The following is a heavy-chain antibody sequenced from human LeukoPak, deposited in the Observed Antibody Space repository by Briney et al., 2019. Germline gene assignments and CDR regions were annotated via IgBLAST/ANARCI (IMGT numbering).Heavy chain of an antibody. CDR3: ARGAIGSSWYVY. CDR1: GGSISSGGYY. V-gene: IGHV4-61*08. Sequence: PSQTLSLTCTVSGGSISSGGYYWSWIRQHPGKGLEWIGYIYYSGSTNYNPSLKSRVTISVDTSKNQFSLKLSSVTAADTAVYYCARGAIGSSWYVYWGQGTLVTVSS. CDR2: IYYSGST. J-gene: IGHJ4*02. D-gene: IGHD6-13*01.